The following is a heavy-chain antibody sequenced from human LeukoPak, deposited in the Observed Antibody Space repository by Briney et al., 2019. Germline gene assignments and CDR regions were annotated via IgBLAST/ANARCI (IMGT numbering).Heavy chain of an antibody. Sequence: GGSLRLSCAASGFTFSSYAMHWVRQAPGKGLEYVSAISSNGGSTYYANSVKGRFTISRDNSKNTLYLQMGSLRAEDMAVYYCARGYAPRDYHYMDVWGKGTTVTVSS. V-gene: IGHV3-64*01. D-gene: IGHD3-16*01. CDR1: GFTFSSYA. J-gene: IGHJ6*03. CDR2: ISSNGGST. CDR3: ARGYAPRDYHYMDV.